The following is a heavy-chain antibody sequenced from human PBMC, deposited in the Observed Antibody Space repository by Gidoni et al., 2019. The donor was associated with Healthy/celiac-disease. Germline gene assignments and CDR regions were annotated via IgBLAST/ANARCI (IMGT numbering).Heavy chain of an antibody. J-gene: IGHJ6*03. Sequence: PGQGLEWMVGIIPIFGTANYAQKFQGSVTITADESTSTAYMELSSLRSEDTALYYCARGSPVPYYYYYYMDVWGKGTTVTVSS. CDR2: IIPIFGTA. V-gene: IGHV1-69*01. CDR3: ARGSPVPYYYYYYMDV. D-gene: IGHD6-6*01.